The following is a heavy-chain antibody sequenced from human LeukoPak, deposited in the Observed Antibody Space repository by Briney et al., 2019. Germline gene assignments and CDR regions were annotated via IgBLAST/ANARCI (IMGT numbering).Heavy chain of an antibody. Sequence: SETLSLTCAVYGGSFSGYYWSWIRQPPGKGLEWIGEINHSGSTNYNPPLKSRVTISVDTSKNQFSLKLSSVTAADTAVYYCASASGGRDYFSPWGQGTLVTVSS. CDR2: INHSGST. J-gene: IGHJ4*02. V-gene: IGHV4-34*01. CDR1: GGSFSGYY. CDR3: ASASGGRDYFSP. D-gene: IGHD4-17*01.